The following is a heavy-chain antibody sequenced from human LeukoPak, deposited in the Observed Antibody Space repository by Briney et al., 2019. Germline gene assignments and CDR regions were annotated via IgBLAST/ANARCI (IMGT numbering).Heavy chain of an antibody. V-gene: IGHV4-61*01. J-gene: IGHJ4*02. Sequence: SETLSLTCTVSGGSISSGSYYWSWIRQPPGKGLEWIGYIYYSGSTNYNPSLKSRVTISVDTSKNQFSLKLSSVTAADTAVYYCARSRTTVTTPFDYWGQGTLVTVSS. CDR2: IYYSGST. CDR3: ARSRTTVTTPFDY. CDR1: GGSISSGSYY. D-gene: IGHD4-17*01.